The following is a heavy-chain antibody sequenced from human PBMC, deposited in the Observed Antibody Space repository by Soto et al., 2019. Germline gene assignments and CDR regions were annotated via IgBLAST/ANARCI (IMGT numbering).Heavy chain of an antibody. Sequence: PGESLKISCKGSGYSFTSYWIGWVRQMPGKGLEWMGIIYPGDSDTRYSPSFQGQVTISADKSISTAYLQWSSLKASDTAMYYCARLRDYYDSSGRGSAFYFDYWGQGTLVTVS. CDR2: IYPGDSDT. D-gene: IGHD3-22*01. V-gene: IGHV5-51*01. J-gene: IGHJ4*02. CDR3: ARLRDYYDSSGRGSAFYFDY. CDR1: GYSFTSYW.